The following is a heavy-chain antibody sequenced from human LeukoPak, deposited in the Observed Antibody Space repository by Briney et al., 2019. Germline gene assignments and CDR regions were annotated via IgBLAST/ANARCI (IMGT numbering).Heavy chain of an antibody. V-gene: IGHV1-46*01. J-gene: IGHJ4*02. CDR1: GYTFTSYY. CDR3: ARALRRPDIVVVVAATPPGY. CDR2: INPSGGST. D-gene: IGHD2-15*01. Sequence: ASVKVSCKASGYTFTSYYMHWVRQAPGQGLEWMGIINPSGGSTSYAQKYQGRVTMTRDTSTSTVYMELSSLRSEDTAVYYCARALRRPDIVVVVAATPPGYWGQGTLVTVSS.